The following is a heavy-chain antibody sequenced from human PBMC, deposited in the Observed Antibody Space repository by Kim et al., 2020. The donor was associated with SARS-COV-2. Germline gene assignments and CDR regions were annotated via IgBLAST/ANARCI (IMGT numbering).Heavy chain of an antibody. V-gene: IGHV3-15*01. CDR2: DGGTT. J-gene: IGHJ4*02. CDR3: TRPHSDY. Sequence: DGGTTDYPAPVKGRFTISRDDSKNTLYLQMNSLKTEDTAVYYCTRPHSDYWGQGTLVTVSS.